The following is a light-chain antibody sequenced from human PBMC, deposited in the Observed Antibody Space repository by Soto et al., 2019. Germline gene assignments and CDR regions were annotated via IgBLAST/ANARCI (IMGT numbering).Light chain of an antibody. V-gene: IGLV2-8*01. CDR3: SSYAGSNNLV. Sequence: QSALTQPPSASGSPGQSVTISCTGTTSDVGGYNYVSWYQQHPGKAPKLMIYEVSKRSSGVPDRFAGSKSGNTASLTVSGLQADDEADYYCSSYAGSNNLVFGGGTKLTVL. J-gene: IGLJ2*01. CDR1: TSDVGGYNY. CDR2: EVS.